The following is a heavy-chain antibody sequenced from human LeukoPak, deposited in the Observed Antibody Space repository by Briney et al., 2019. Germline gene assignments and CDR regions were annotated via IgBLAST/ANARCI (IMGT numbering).Heavy chain of an antibody. D-gene: IGHD6-13*01. J-gene: IGHJ4*02. CDR3: ASSPAYSSSWYAIDN. CDR2: IKEDGSEQ. Sequence: PGGSLRLSCAASGFTFSSYWMSCVRQAPGKGLGWVASIKEDGSEQYYVDSVKGRFTISRENAKNSLYLHMNSLSAGDTAVYYCASSPAYSSSWYAIDNWGQGTLVTVSS. V-gene: IGHV3-7*01. CDR1: GFTFSSYW.